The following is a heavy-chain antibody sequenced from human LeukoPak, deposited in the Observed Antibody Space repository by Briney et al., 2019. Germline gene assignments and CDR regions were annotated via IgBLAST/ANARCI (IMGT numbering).Heavy chain of an antibody. V-gene: IGHV1-69*04. J-gene: IGHJ4*02. CDR2: IIPILGIA. Sequence: SVKVSCKASGGTLSSYAISWARQAPGQGLEWMGRIIPILGIANYAQKIQGRVTITADKSTSTAYMELSSLRSEDTAVYYCAREDTSAAGTEGEIDYWGQGTLVTVSS. CDR1: GGTLSSYA. D-gene: IGHD6-13*01. CDR3: AREDTSAAGTEGEIDY.